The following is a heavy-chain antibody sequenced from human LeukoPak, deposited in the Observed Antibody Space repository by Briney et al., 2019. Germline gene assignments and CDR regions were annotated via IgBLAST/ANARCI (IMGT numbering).Heavy chain of an antibody. V-gene: IGHV4-39*07. CDR3: CGSGWFAGPFGY. Sequence: PSETLSLTCSVSGGSITKNGYYWGWIRQSPETGLEWIGSMQYSGSTYYNPSLNSRVTISVDTSKNQFSLKLTSVTAADTAVYYCCGSGWFAGPFGYWGQGALVTVSS. CDR1: GGSITKNGYY. J-gene: IGHJ4*02. CDR2: MQYSGST. D-gene: IGHD6-19*01.